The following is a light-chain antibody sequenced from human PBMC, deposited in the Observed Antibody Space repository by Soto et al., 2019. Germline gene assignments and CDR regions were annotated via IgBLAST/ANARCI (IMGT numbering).Light chain of an antibody. Sequence: EIVLTQTPGIVSLSPGDRAILSCRASQTVDSRYLAWYQQKHGQPPRLLIYGGSNRARGIPDRFGGSGSGTDFTLTISRLQSEDFATYYCQQYYSYPRTFGQGTKVDIK. CDR2: GGS. CDR3: QQYYSYPRT. V-gene: IGKV3-20*01. CDR1: QTVDSRY. J-gene: IGKJ1*01.